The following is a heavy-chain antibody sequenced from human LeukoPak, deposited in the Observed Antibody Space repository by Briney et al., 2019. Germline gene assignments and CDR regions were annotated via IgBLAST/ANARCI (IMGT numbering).Heavy chain of an antibody. Sequence: SETLSLTCTVSGGPISSYYWSWIRQPPGKGLEGCGYIYYSGSTNYNPSLKSRVTISVDTSKNQFSLKLSSATAADTAVYYCARDVGGNYDFWSGYYAYNWFDPWGQGTLVTVSS. CDR1: GGPISSYY. J-gene: IGHJ5*02. D-gene: IGHD3-3*01. CDR3: ARDVGGNYDFWSGYYAYNWFDP. CDR2: IYYSGST. V-gene: IGHV4-59*13.